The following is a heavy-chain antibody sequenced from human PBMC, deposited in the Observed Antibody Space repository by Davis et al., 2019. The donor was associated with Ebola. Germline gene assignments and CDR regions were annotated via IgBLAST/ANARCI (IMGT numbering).Heavy chain of an antibody. Sequence: MPSETLSLTCIVSGGSISSSYWSWIRQPPGKGLEWIGYIYYSGSTNYNPSLKSRVTISVDTSKNQFSLKLSSVTAADTAVYYCAGCPGDVVVPAAMFRAHYYYYGMDVWGQGTTVTVSS. CDR3: AGCPGDVVVPAAMFRAHYYYYGMDV. J-gene: IGHJ6*02. CDR2: IYYSGST. V-gene: IGHV4-59*01. CDR1: GGSISSSY. D-gene: IGHD2-2*01.